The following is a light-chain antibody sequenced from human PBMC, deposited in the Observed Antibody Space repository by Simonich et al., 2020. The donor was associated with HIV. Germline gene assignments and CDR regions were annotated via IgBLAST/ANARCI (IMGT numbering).Light chain of an antibody. CDR1: QGISSW. J-gene: IGKJ1*01. V-gene: IGKV1-27*01. CDR3: QKYNSAPRT. Sequence: DIQMTQSPSSVSTSVGDRVTITCRASQGISSWLAWYQHKPGKAPKLLMYAASTLQSGVPSRFSGSGSGTDFTLTISSLQPEDVATYYCQKYNSAPRTFGQGTKVEIK. CDR2: AAS.